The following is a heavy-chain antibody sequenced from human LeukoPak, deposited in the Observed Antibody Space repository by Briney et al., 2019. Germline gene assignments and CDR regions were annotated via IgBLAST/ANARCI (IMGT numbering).Heavy chain of an antibody. CDR3: ARGVVPAAGYYYYMDV. CDR2: IIPIFGTA. J-gene: IGHJ6*03. V-gene: IGHV1-69*05. Sequence: ASVKVSCKASGGTFSSYAISWVRQAPGQGLEWMGGIIPIFGTANYAQKFQGRVTITTDESTSTAYMELSSLRSEDTAVYYCARGVVPAAGYYYYMDVWGKGTTVTVSS. CDR1: GGTFSSYA. D-gene: IGHD2-2*01.